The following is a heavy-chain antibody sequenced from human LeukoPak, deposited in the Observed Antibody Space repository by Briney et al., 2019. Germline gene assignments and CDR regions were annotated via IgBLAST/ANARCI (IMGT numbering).Heavy chain of an antibody. CDR3: ARHSKWGDSSSPYRPFDH. J-gene: IGHJ4*02. CDR1: VGFLSSYY. Sequence: SETLPLTRTVSVGFLSSYYWSGLRQPPGRGLEWIGYIYYSGCTNYNPSLKSRVTISLDTSKNQFSLNLSSVTAADTAVYYCARHSKWGDSSSPYRPFDHWGQGTLVTVSS. CDR2: IYYSGCT. D-gene: IGHD6-13*01. V-gene: IGHV4-59*08.